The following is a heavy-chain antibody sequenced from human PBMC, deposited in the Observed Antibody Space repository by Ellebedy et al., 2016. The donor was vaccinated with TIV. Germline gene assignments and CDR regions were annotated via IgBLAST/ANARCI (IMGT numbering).Heavy chain of an antibody. CDR3: ARGSGSYYRGAFDI. J-gene: IGHJ3*02. Sequence: SETLSLXXTVSGGSVSSGSYYWSWIRQPPGKGLEWIGYIYYSGSTNYNPSLKSRVTISVDTSKNQFSLKLSSVTAADTAVYYCARGSGSYYRGAFDIWGQGTMVTVSS. D-gene: IGHD3-10*01. V-gene: IGHV4-61*01. CDR1: GGSVSSGSYY. CDR2: IYYSGST.